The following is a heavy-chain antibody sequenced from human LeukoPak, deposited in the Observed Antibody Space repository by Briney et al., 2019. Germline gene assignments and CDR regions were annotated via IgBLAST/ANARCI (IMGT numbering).Heavy chain of an antibody. CDR1: GFTFSDYY. CDR3: AKERSSTYYYDSSGYYPFDY. D-gene: IGHD3-22*01. CDR2: ISSSGSTI. V-gene: IGHV3-11*01. J-gene: IGHJ4*02. Sequence: GGSLRLSCAASGFTFSDYYMSWIRQAPGKGLEWVSYISSSGSTIYYADSVKGRFTISRDNAKNSLYLQMNSLRAEDTAVYYCAKERSSTYYYDSSGYYPFDYWGQGTLVTVSS.